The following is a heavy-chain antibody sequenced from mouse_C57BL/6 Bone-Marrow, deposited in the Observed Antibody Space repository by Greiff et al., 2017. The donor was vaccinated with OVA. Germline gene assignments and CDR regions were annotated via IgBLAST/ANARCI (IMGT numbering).Heavy chain of an antibody. V-gene: IGHV1-54*01. CDR2: INPGSGGT. Sequence: VQLQQSGAELVRPGTSVKVSCKASGYAFTNYLIEWVKQRPGQGLEWIGVINPGSGGTNYNEKFKGKATLTADKSSSTAYMQLSSLTSEDSVVYFCARGCSSYYAMDYWGQGTSVTVSA. D-gene: IGHD1-1*01. CDR3: ARGCSSYYAMDY. J-gene: IGHJ4*01. CDR1: GYAFTNYL.